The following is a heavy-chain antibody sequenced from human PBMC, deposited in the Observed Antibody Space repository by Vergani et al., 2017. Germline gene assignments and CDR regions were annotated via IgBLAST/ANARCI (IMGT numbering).Heavy chain of an antibody. J-gene: IGHJ1*01. V-gene: IGHV4-39*01. CDR2: IYYTGTT. CDR3: TRHGRSGWAGYFQH. D-gene: IGHD6-19*01. Sequence: QLQLQESGPGLVKPSETLSLTCTVSGVSIGSNSYYWGWIRQPPGKGQEWIGTIYYTGTTYYNEAHKSRLTISVDTSKNQFSLNLTSVTAADTAVYYCTRHGRSGWAGYFQHWGQGTLVTASS. CDR1: GVSIGSNSYY.